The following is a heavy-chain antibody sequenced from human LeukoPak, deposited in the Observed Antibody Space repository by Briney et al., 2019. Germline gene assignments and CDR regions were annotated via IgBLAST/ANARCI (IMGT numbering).Heavy chain of an antibody. CDR1: GGSFSGYY. D-gene: IGHD3-22*01. Sequence: SETLSLTCAVYGGSFSGYYWSWIRQPPGKGLEWIGEINHSGSTNYNPSLKSRVTISVDTSKNQFSLKLSSVTAADTAVYYCARQSLGYDSSGATYYFDYWGQGTLVTVSS. CDR3: ARQSLGYDSSGATYYFDY. CDR2: INHSGST. J-gene: IGHJ4*02. V-gene: IGHV4-34*01.